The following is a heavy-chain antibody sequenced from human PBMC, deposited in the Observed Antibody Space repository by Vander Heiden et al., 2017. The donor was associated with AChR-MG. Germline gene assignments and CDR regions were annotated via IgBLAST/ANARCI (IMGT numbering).Heavy chain of an antibody. CDR2: IYPSNSHA. CDR3: ARSLLVPPDSYVNGGFDS. J-gene: IGHJ4*02. Sequence: EVRLVQSGAAVTKPGESLKISCKASGYSFTGYWIGWVRQVPGRGPESMGGIYPSNSHAKYSPSFEGQVTFSVDKSIDTAFLQWVSLKASDTAIYYCARSLLVPPDSYVNGGFDSWGQGTLVTVSS. D-gene: IGHD3-10*01. V-gene: IGHV5-51*03. CDR1: GYSFTGYW.